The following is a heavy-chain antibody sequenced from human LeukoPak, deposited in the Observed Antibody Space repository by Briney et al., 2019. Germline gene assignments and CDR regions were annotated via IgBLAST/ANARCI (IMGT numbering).Heavy chain of an antibody. CDR2: ISYDGSNK. J-gene: IGHJ6*02. D-gene: IGHD2-2*01. CDR1: GFTFSSYG. V-gene: IGHV3-30*18. Sequence: PGGSLRLPCAASGFTFSSYGMHWVRQAPGKGLEWVAVISYDGSNKYCADSVKGRFTISRDNSKNTLYLQMNSLRAEDTAVYYCAKDEGRYQLVHRSYYGMDVWGQGTTVTVSS. CDR3: AKDEGRYQLVHRSYYGMDV.